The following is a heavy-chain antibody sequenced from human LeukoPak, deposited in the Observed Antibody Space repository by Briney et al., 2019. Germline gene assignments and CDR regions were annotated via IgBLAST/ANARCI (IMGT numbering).Heavy chain of an antibody. CDR2: INHSGST. J-gene: IGHJ5*02. Sequence: SETLSLTCAVYGGSFSGYYWSWIRQPPGKGLEWIGEINHSGSTNYNPSLKSRVTISVDTSKNQFSLKLSSVTAADTAVYYCARDTMQTDCSSTSCYSNWFDPWGQGTLVTVSS. CDR1: GGSFSGYY. V-gene: IGHV4-34*01. CDR3: ARDTMQTDCSSTSCYSNWFDP. D-gene: IGHD2-2*01.